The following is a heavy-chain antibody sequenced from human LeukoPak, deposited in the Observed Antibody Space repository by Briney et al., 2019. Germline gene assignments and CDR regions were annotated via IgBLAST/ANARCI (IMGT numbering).Heavy chain of an antibody. CDR3: ARAYCSSTHCYIHWLDP. CDR2: INPNTGGT. D-gene: IGHD2-2*02. Sequence: ASGKVSCKASGYTFTDYVMHWVGQAPGQGLEWMGWINPNTGGTNYAQRFQGRVTMTRYTSISTAYMAVTRLRSDDTAVYFCARAYCSSTHCYIHWLDPWGQGTLVTVSS. J-gene: IGHJ5*02. CDR1: GYTFTDYV. V-gene: IGHV1-2*02.